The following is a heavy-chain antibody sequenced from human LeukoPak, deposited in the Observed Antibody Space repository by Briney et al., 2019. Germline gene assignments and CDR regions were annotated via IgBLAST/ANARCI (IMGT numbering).Heavy chain of an antibody. V-gene: IGHV3-30*18. D-gene: IGHD6-13*01. J-gene: IGHJ6*02. CDR3: AKALAVSSWDDYYYYYGMDV. CDR1: GFTFSSYG. CDR2: ISYDGSNK. Sequence: GGSLRLSCAASGFTFSSYGMHWVRQAPGKGLEWVAVISYDGSNKYYADSVKGRFTISRDNSENTLYLQMNSLRAEDTAVYYCAKALAVSSWDDYYYYYGMDVWGQGTTVTVSS.